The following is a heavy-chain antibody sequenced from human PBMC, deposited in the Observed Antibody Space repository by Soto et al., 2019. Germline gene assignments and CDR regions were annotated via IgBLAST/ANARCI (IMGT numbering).Heavy chain of an antibody. D-gene: IGHD6-6*01. Sequence: EVQLLESGGGLVQAGGSLRLACAASGFTFSRYAMSWVRQAPGKGLEWVSAISDSGGDTYYADSVKGRFTISRDNSKNTLYLQMHSLRAEDTAVYYCAKRVEYSSSTHYFDYWGQGTLVTVSS. J-gene: IGHJ4*02. V-gene: IGHV3-23*01. CDR1: GFTFSRYA. CDR3: AKRVEYSSSTHYFDY. CDR2: ISDSGGDT.